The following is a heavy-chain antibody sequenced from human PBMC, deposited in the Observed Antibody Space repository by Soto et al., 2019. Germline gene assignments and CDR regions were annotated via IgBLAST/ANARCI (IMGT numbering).Heavy chain of an antibody. Sequence: ASVKVSCKASGYTFTSYYMHWVRQAPGQGLEWMGIINPSGGSTSYAQKFQGRVTMTRDTSTSTVYMELSSLRSEDTAVYYCARAFPSIVGAPDDAFDIWGQGTIVTVSS. CDR2: INPSGGST. V-gene: IGHV1-46*01. D-gene: IGHD1-26*01. CDR3: ARAFPSIVGAPDDAFDI. CDR1: GYTFTSYY. J-gene: IGHJ3*02.